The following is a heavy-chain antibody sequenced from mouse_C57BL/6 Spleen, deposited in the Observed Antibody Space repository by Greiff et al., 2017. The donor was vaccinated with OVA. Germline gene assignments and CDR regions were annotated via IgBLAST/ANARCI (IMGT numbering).Heavy chain of an antibody. CDR1: GYTFTSYW. J-gene: IGHJ1*03. V-gene: IGHV1-5*01. D-gene: IGHD1-1*01. Sequence: DVKLQESGTVLARPGASVKMSCKTSGYTFTSYWMPWVKQRPGQGLEWIGAIYPGNSDTSYNQKFKGKAKLTAVTSASTAYMELSSRTNEDSAVYYCTRGLYGSSSYWYFDVWGTGTTVTVSS. CDR2: IYPGNSDT. CDR3: TRGLYGSSSYWYFDV.